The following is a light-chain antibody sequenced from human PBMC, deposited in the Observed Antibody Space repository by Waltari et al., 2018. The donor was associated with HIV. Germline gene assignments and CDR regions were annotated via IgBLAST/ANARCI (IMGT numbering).Light chain of an antibody. J-gene: IGLJ2*01. Sequence: QSALTQPASVSGSPGQSITISCTGTSSDIGNYNLVSWHQQHPGKAPKLIIYEGIKRPSGVSNRISGSKSANTASLTTSGLQAEDEADYFCSSYGGSSNWLFGGGTKLTVL. CDR2: EGI. V-gene: IGLV2-23*01. CDR1: SSDIGNYNL. CDR3: SSYGGSSNWL.